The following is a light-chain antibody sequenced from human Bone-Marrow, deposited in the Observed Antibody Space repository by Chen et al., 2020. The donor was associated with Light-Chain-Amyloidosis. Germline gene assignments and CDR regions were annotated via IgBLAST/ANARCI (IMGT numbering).Light chain of an antibody. V-gene: IGLV3-19*01. CDR3: NSRDSSGSHLNWI. CDR1: SIRMYL. J-gene: IGLJ2*01. CDR2: GNN. Sequence: SSELTQDPSVCVALGQSLRITCQGDSIRMYLASWYQQKPGQAPQLVIYGNNSRPSGIPDRFSGSSSGNTASLTITGAQAEDEADYFCNSRDSSGSHLNWIFGGGTKLTVL.